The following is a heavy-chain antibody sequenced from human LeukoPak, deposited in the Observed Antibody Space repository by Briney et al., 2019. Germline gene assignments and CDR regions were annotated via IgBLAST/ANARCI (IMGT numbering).Heavy chain of an antibody. CDR2: ISSSGSTI. CDR1: GFTFSSYE. Sequence: GGSLRLSCAASGFTFSSYEMNWVRQAPGKGLEWVSYISSSGSTIYYADSVKGRFTISRDNAKNSLYLQMNSLSAEDTAVYYCARNYYDSSGYYHYFDYWGQGTLVTVSS. D-gene: IGHD3-22*01. J-gene: IGHJ4*02. V-gene: IGHV3-48*03. CDR3: ARNYYDSSGYYHYFDY.